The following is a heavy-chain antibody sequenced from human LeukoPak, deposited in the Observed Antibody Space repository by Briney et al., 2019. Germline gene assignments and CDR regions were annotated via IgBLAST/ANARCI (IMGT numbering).Heavy chain of an antibody. CDR3: ARVSGRWIQLWLHY. J-gene: IGHJ4*02. Sequence: SETLSLTCTVSGGSISSHYWSWIRQPPGKGLEWIGYIYYSGSTNYNPSLKSRVTISVDTSKNQFSLKLSSVAAADTAVYYCARVSGRWIQLWLHYWRERTLLTVSS. CDR2: IYYSGST. D-gene: IGHD5-18*01. V-gene: IGHV4-59*11. CDR1: GGSISSHY.